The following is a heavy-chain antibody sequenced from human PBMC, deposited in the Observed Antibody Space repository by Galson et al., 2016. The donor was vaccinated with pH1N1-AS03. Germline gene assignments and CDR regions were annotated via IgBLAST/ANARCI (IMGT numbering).Heavy chain of an antibody. Sequence: TLSLTCSVSGDSISSNNYFWSWIRQPAGKGLEWIGRLSSLGTANYNPSLESRVSISVDASKNQFSLKLNSMTAADTDVYYCARDELWGRHDYLFHYWGQGALVTVSS. CDR3: ARDELWGRHDYLFHY. D-gene: IGHD3-16*01. CDR2: LSSLGTA. V-gene: IGHV4-61*02. CDR1: GDSISSNNYF. J-gene: IGHJ4*02.